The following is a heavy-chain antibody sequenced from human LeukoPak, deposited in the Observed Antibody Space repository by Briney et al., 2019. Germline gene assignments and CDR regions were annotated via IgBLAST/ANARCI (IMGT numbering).Heavy chain of an antibody. Sequence: GGSLRLSSAASGFTFRTHWMSWFRQAPGKGLEWVANIKQDGSEKYFVDSVKGRFTISRDNAKNSLGLQMNSLRVEDTAVYYCARGLEWPGKPTLVPDYWGQGTLVTVSS. J-gene: IGHJ4*02. CDR3: ARGLEWPGKPTLVPDY. CDR1: GFTFRTHW. V-gene: IGHV3-7*03. CDR2: IKQDGSEK. D-gene: IGHD3-3*01.